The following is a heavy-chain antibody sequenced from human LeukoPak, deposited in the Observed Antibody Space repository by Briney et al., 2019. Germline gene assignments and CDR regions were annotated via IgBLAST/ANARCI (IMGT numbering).Heavy chain of an antibody. Sequence: GRSLRLSCAASGFTFDDYAMHWVRQAPGKGLEWVPFIRYDGSNKYYADSVKGRFTISRDNSKNTLYLQMNSLRAEDTAVYYCAKGAYDILTGNYFDYWGQGTLVTVSS. CDR3: AKGAYDILTGNYFDY. CDR2: IRYDGSNK. CDR1: GFTFDDYA. V-gene: IGHV3-30*02. D-gene: IGHD3-9*01. J-gene: IGHJ4*02.